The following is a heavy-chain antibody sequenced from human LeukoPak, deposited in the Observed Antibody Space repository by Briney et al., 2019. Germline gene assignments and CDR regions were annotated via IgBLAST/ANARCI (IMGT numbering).Heavy chain of an antibody. D-gene: IGHD4-17*01. J-gene: IGHJ4*02. CDR3: VKDLWTTVTQFDY. V-gene: IGHV3-64D*06. Sequence: PGGSLRRSCSASGFTFSSYAMHWVRQAPGKGLEYVSAISSNGGSTYYADSVKGRFTISRDNSKNTLYLQMSSLRAEDTAVYYCVKDLWTTVTQFDYWGQGTLVTVSS. CDR1: GFTFSSYA. CDR2: ISSNGGST.